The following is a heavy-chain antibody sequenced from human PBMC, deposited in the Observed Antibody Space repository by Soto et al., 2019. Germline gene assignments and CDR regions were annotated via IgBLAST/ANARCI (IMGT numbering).Heavy chain of an antibody. J-gene: IGHJ4*02. Sequence: GGSLRLSRAASGFTFSSYAMSWVRQAPGKGLEWVSAISGSGGSTYYADSVKGRFTISRDNSKNRLYLQMNSLRAEDTAVYYCAKDFNYYDSSGYYPFFDYWGQGTLVTVSS. D-gene: IGHD3-22*01. V-gene: IGHV3-23*01. CDR1: GFTFSSYA. CDR2: ISGSGGST. CDR3: AKDFNYYDSSGYYPFFDY.